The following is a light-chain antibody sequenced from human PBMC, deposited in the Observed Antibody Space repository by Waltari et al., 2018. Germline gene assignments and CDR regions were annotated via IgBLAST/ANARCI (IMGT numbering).Light chain of an antibody. J-gene: IGKJ4*01. Sequence: EIVLTQSPAILSFSPGERATLSCRASQSVGTYLAWYQQRPGQSPRLLIYDASYRATGIPARFSGSGSETDFTLTSSSLQPEDFAVYYCQQHRNWPLTFGGGTRVQI. CDR2: DAS. CDR3: QQHRNWPLT. CDR1: QSVGTY. V-gene: IGKV3-11*01.